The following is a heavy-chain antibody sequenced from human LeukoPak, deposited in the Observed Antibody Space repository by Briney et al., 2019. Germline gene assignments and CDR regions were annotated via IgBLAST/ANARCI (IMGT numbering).Heavy chain of an antibody. CDR3: AREDSSGAFDI. CDR1: GFTFRSYD. J-gene: IGHJ3*02. Sequence: GRSLRLSCAASGFTFRSYDMHWVRQAPGKGLEWVAVVWYDESNKYYVDSVKGRFTISRDNSKNTLYLQMNSLRVEDTALYYCAREDSSGAFDIWSQGTMVTVSS. D-gene: IGHD3-22*01. CDR2: VWYDESNK. V-gene: IGHV3-33*01.